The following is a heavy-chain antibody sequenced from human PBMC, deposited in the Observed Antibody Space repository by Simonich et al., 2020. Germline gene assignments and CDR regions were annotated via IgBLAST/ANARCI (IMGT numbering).Heavy chain of an antibody. J-gene: IGHJ6*02. D-gene: IGHD6-6*01. V-gene: IGHV3-48*03. Sequence: EVQLVESGGGLVQPGGSLRLSCAASGFTFSSYEMNWVRQAPGKGLEWVSYISSSGSTIYYADSGKGRFTIYRDNAKNSLYLQMNSLRAEDTAVYYCARDFRLQLVEIGTYYYYGMDVWGQGTTVTVSS. CDR1: GFTFSSYE. CDR2: ISSSGSTI. CDR3: ARDFRLQLVEIGTYYYYGMDV.